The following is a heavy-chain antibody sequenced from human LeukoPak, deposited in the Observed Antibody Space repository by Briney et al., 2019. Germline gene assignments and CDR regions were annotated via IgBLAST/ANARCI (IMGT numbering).Heavy chain of an antibody. CDR3: AKNSHFDY. J-gene: IGHJ4*02. CDR1: GFTFDDYA. V-gene: IGHV3-9*01. CDR2: VTWNSGTI. Sequence: GGSLRLSCAASGFTFDDYAMHWVRRAPGKGLEWVSGVTWNSGTIGYADSVKGRFTISRDNAKNSLYLQMNSLRTEDTAVYYCAKNSHFDYWGQGTLVTVSS.